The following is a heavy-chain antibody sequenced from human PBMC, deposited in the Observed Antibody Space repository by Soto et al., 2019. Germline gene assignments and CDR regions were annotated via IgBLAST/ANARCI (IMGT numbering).Heavy chain of an antibody. Sequence: EVQLVESGGGLVKPGGSLRLSCATSGFTFSSYSMNWVRQAPGKGLEGVSCIGSSSSYIFYGDSVRGRFTISRDNAKNSLSLQINSLSAEDTAVYYCARDVGYCSGGSCYALYAFDIWGQGTMVTVSS. V-gene: IGHV3-21*01. CDR2: IGSSSSYI. D-gene: IGHD2-15*01. CDR3: ARDVGYCSGGSCYALYAFDI. CDR1: GFTFSSYS. J-gene: IGHJ3*02.